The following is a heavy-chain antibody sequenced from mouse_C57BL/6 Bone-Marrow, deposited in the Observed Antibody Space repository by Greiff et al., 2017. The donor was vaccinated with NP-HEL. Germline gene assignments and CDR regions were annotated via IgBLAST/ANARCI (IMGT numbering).Heavy chain of an antibody. J-gene: IGHJ4*01. CDR3: ARGPIYYGTHYYAMDY. CDR1: GYTFTDYN. D-gene: IGHD2-1*01. CDR2: INPNNGGT. V-gene: IGHV1-22*01. Sequence: EVQLQQSGPELVKPGASVKMSCKASGYTFTDYNMHWVKQSHGKSLEWIGYINPNNGGTSYNQKFKGKATLTVNKSSSTAYMELRSLTSEDSAVYYCARGPIYYGTHYYAMDYWGQGTSVTVSS.